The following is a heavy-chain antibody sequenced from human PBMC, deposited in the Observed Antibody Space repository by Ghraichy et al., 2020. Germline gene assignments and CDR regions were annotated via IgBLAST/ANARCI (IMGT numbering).Heavy chain of an antibody. CDR3: ARFGATVTTLEFAY. D-gene: IGHD4-17*01. V-gene: IGHV4-34*12. Sequence: GSLRLSCAVYGGSFSAYNWNWIRQAPGKGLEWIGETIHSGTSNYNPSLKSRVTISADTSKRQVSLKLSSVTAADTAIYYCARFGATVTTLEFAYWGQGTLVTVSS. J-gene: IGHJ4*02. CDR1: GGSFSAYN. CDR2: TIHSGTS.